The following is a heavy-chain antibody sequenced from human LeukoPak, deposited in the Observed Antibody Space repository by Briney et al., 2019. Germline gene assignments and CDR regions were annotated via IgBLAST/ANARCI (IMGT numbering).Heavy chain of an antibody. CDR3: ARGGVVAATLDEPSFDY. Sequence: PGGSLRLSCSASGFTFSGYCMHWVRQAPGKGLVWVSRINSDGNITNYADSVKGRFTISRDNAKNSLFLQMNSLRAEDTAVYYCARGGVVAATLDEPSFDYWGQGTLVTVSS. D-gene: IGHD2-15*01. CDR2: INSDGNIT. J-gene: IGHJ4*02. CDR1: GFTFSGYC. V-gene: IGHV3-74*01.